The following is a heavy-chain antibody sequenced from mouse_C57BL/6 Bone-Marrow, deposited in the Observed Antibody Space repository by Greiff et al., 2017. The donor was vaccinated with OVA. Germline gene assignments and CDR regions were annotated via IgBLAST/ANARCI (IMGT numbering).Heavy chain of an antibody. CDR3: ARSRDSNYSY. Sequence: QVQLQQSGAELARPGASVKLSCKASGYTFTSYGISWVKQRPGQGLEWIGEIYPRSGNTYYNEKFKGKATLTADKSSSTAYMELRSLTSEDSAVYFWARSRDSNYSYWGQGTRVTVSA. J-gene: IGHJ3*01. V-gene: IGHV1-81*01. CDR1: GYTFTSYG. D-gene: IGHD2-5*01. CDR2: IYPRSGNT.